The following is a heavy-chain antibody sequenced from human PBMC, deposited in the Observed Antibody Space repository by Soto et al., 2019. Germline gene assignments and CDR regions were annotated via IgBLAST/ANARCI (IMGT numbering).Heavy chain of an antibody. CDR2: VNPSGGGT. Sequence: QVQLVQSGAEVKKPGASVKVSCKASGYTFTSYHMHWVRQAPGQGLEMMGIVNPSGGGTDYAQRFGGRVSMTRDTSTSTLYMELSSLRSEDTGVHYCAGVAMPQQQLVYFDLWGRGTMVTVSS. J-gene: IGHJ2*01. V-gene: IGHV1-46*01. CDR3: AGVAMPQQQLVYFDL. CDR1: GYTFTSYH. D-gene: IGHD6-13*01.